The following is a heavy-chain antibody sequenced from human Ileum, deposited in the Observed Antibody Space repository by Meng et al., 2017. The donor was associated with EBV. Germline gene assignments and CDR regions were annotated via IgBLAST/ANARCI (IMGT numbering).Heavy chain of an antibody. Sequence: GLGVVMAAECLALTGTVYGVFFSVYYWSWILQAPGKGMEWIGYIYYSGNANYNPFLKRRLRLSVDTSKNQFALNLASATAADTAVYYCARTCGSAGAGADPWGQGTLVTSPQ. J-gene: IGHJ5*02. CDR2: IYYSGNA. CDR1: GVFFSVYY. CDR3: ARTCGSAGAGADP. V-gene: IGHV4-59*01. D-gene: IGHD6-19*01.